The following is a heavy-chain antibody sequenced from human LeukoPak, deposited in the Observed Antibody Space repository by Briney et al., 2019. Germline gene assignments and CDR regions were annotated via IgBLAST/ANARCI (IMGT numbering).Heavy chain of an antibody. V-gene: IGHV4-30-4*01. Sequence: SQTLSLTCTVSGGSISSGDYYWSWIRQPPGKGLEWIGYIYYRGSTYYNPSLKSRVTISVDTSKNQFSLKLSPVTAADTAVYYCAREGRWFGEFDYWGQGTVVTVSS. J-gene: IGHJ4*02. CDR1: GGSISSGDYY. CDR3: AREGRWFGEFDY. CDR2: IYYRGST. D-gene: IGHD3-10*01.